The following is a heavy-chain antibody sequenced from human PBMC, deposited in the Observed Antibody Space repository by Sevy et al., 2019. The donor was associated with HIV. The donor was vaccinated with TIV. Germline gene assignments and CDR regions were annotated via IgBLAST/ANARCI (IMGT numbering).Heavy chain of an antibody. CDR2: IDSTGPTI. CDR1: GFTFSRYS. Sequence: GGSLRLSCVASGFTFSRYSMNWVRQAPGKGLEWVSNIDSTGPTIYYADSVKGRFTITRDKAKNSLYLQMNSLREEATAVYYCARPGSGWLEFDSWGQGTLVTVSS. V-gene: IGHV3-48*02. CDR3: ARPGSGWLEFDS. D-gene: IGHD6-19*01. J-gene: IGHJ4*02.